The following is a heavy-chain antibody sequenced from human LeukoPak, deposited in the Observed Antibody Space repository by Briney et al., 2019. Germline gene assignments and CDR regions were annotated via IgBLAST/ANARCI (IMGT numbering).Heavy chain of an antibody. Sequence: GGSLRLSCAASGFTFSSYGMHWVRQAPGQGLEWVAFIRYDGTNEYYADSVKGRFTISRDNSKNTLHLQMNSLRPEDTAVYYCARDGRGSSNDFDYWGQGTLVTVSS. CDR2: IRYDGTNE. D-gene: IGHD1-26*01. CDR3: ARDGRGSSNDFDY. J-gene: IGHJ4*02. V-gene: IGHV3-30*02. CDR1: GFTFSSYG.